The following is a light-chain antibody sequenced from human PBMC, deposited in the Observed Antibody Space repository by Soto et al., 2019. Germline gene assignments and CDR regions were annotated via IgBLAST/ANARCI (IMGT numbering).Light chain of an antibody. Sequence: DIQMTQSPSTLSASVGDRVTITCRASQSISSWLAWYQQKPGKASILLIYKASSLESGVPSRFSGSGSGTEFTLTISSLQPDDFATYYCQQFHSFSPTFGQGTKVEIK. CDR1: QSISSW. CDR2: KAS. J-gene: IGKJ1*01. V-gene: IGKV1-5*03. CDR3: QQFHSFSPT.